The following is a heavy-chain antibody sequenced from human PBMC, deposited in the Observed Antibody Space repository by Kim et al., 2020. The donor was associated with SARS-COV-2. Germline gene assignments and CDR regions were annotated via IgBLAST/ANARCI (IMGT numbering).Heavy chain of an antibody. V-gene: IGHV3-23*01. J-gene: IGHJ3*01. D-gene: IGHD6-19*01. CDR3: EQTPVVAGQ. CDR2: GST. Sequence: GSTYYADSVNGRFTISRDNSKNKLYPQINSLRDEDTAVYYCEQTPVVAGQWGQGTMITVSS.